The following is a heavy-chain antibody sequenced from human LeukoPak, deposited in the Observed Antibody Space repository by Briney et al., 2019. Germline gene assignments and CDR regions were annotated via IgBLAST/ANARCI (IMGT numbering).Heavy chain of an antibody. CDR2: INAGNGNT. CDR3: ARLNVNYYGSGSYFFDY. Sequence: DSVKVPCKASGYTFTSYAMHWVRQAPGQRLEWMGWINAGNGNTKYSQKFQGRVTITRDTSASTAYMELSSLRSEDTAVYYCARLNVNYYGSGSYFFDYWGQGTLVTVYS. D-gene: IGHD3-10*01. J-gene: IGHJ4*02. CDR1: GYTFTSYA. V-gene: IGHV1-3*01.